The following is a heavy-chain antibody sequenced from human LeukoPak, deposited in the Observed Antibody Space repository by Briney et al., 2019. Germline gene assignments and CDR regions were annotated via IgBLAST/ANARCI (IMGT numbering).Heavy chain of an antibody. J-gene: IGHJ4*02. CDR1: GGTFSSYA. V-gene: IGHV1-69*05. CDR3: ARSGGWSRDIDY. Sequence: GASVKVSCKASGGTFSSYAISWVRQAPGQGLEWMGEIIPIFGTANYAQKFQGRVTMTRDTSTSTVYMELSSLRSEDTAVYYCARSGGWSRDIDYWGQGTLVTVSS. D-gene: IGHD6-19*01. CDR2: IIPIFGTA.